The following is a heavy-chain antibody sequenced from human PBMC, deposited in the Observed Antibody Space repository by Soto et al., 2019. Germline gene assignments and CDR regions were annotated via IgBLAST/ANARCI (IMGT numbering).Heavy chain of an antibody. J-gene: IGHJ6*02. CDR3: ARHVDPKEDYYYGMDV. V-gene: IGHV5-10-1*01. CDR2: IDPSDSYT. Sequence: PGESLKISCKGSGYSFTIYWISWVRQMPGKGLEWMGRIDPSDSYTNYSPSFQGHVTISADKSISTAYLQWSSLKASDTAMYYCARHVDPKEDYYYGMDVWGQGTTVTVSS. CDR1: GYSFTIYW.